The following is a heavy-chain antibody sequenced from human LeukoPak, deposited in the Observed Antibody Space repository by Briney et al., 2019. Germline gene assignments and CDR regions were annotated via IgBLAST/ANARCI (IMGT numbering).Heavy chain of an antibody. J-gene: IGHJ1*01. Sequence: GGSLRLSCAASGFTFSSYAMSWVRQAPGKGLEWVSAISGSGGSTYYADSVKGRFTISRDNSKNTLYLQMSSLRAEDTAVYYCAKDLRSRIAAAGTPDAEYFQHWGQGTLVTVSS. V-gene: IGHV3-23*01. CDR2: ISGSGGST. CDR3: AKDLRSRIAAAGTPDAEYFQH. D-gene: IGHD6-13*01. CDR1: GFTFSSYA.